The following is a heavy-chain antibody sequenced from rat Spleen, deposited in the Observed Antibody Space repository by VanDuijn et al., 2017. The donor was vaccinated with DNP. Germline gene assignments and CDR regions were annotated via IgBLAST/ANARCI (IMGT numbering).Heavy chain of an antibody. CDR1: GITFSDYY. Sequence: EALLVEPDGGLVQPGRSLKLSCAASGITFSDYYMAWVRQAPAKGLEWVPTISYNGSNTYYQDPVKGRFTITRDNAKSTLYLQVNSLRSEDTANYYCARSDSYGFPYWGRGTLVTVSS. J-gene: IGHJ3*01. CDR3: ARSDSYGFPY. V-gene: IGHV5-7*01. CDR2: ISYNGSNT. D-gene: IGHD1-2*01.